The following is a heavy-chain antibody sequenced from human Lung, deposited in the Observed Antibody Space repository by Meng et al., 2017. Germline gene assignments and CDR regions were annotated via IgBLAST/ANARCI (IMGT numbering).Heavy chain of an antibody. Sequence: ASVKVSCKPSGYNFPDYYIHWVRRAPGQGLELMGRINPKSGDTHYAQKFQARVTMTGDTSISTAYMELSGLRSDDTAMYYCARDEDISAAGKLFGDYWGQGTLVTVSS. D-gene: IGHD6-25*01. CDR2: INPKSGDT. CDR1: GYNFPDYY. J-gene: IGHJ4*02. V-gene: IGHV1-2*06. CDR3: ARDEDISAAGKLFGDY.